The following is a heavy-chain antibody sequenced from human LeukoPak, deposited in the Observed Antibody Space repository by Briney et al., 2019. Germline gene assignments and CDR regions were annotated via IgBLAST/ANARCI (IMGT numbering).Heavy chain of an antibody. V-gene: IGHV1-69*04. J-gene: IGHJ3*02. CDR1: GGTFSSYA. CDR2: IIPILGIA. CDR3: AREGSLDAFDI. D-gene: IGHD2-15*01. Sequence: SVKVSCKASGGTFSSYAISWVRQAPGQGLEWMGRIIPILGIANYAQKFQGRVTITADKSTSTVYMELSSLRSEDTAVYYCAREGSLDAFDIWGQGTMVTVSS.